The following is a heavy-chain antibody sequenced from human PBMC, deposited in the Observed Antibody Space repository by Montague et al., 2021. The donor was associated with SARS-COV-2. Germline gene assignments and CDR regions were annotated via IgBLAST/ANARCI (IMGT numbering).Heavy chain of an antibody. D-gene: IGHD2/OR15-2a*01. CDR2: ISSGGNK. J-gene: IGHJ4*02. CDR3: AKNFPGQFYFDD. CDR1: GFTFSTYA. Sequence: LRLSCAASGFTFSTYAMNWVRQAPGKGLEWVSGISSGGNKHHADSVKGRFTISRDDSRNTLYLQMHSLRAEDTAMYYCAKNFPGQFYFDDWGQGTLVAVSS. V-gene: IGHV3-23*01.